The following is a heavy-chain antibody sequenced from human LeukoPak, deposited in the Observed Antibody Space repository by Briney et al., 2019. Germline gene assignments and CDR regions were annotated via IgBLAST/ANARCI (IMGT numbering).Heavy chain of an antibody. CDR3: ARNRGSASCFYYDMDV. CDR2: ISGSGGTR. CDR1: GFTFSSYE. Sequence: PGGSLRLSCATSGFTFSSYEMTWVRQAPGKGLEWISYISGSGGTRYYADSVKGRFTISRDNAKNSLYLQMTSLRAEDTAVYYCARNRGSASCFYYDMDVWGKGTSVTVSS. J-gene: IGHJ6*04. D-gene: IGHD2-2*01. V-gene: IGHV3-48*03.